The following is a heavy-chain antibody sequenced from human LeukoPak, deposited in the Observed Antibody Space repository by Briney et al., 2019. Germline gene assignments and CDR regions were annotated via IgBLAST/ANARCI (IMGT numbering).Heavy chain of an antibody. J-gene: IGHJ5*02. D-gene: IGHD2-2*01. V-gene: IGHV4-34*01. CDR1: GWSFNDYY. CDR3: ARGQVPAARGYNWFDP. CDR2: INARGDT. Sequence: PSETLSLTCAVYGWSFNDYYWNWIRQPPGKGLEWIGEINARGDTNFNPSLKSRLTISVDTSKSQFSLRLTSMIAADTAVYYCARGQVPAARGYNWFDPWGQGTLVTVSS.